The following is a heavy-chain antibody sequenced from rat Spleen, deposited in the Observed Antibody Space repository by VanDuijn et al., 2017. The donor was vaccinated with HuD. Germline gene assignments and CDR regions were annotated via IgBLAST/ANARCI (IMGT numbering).Heavy chain of an antibody. V-gene: IGHV5-58*01. CDR1: GFTFSNYW. J-gene: IGHJ2*01. Sequence: EVQLVESGGGLVQPGRSLKVSCVASGFTFSNYWMYWIRQAPGKGLEWVSSITGDGDRTYYPDSVKGRFTISRDNVENTVYLQMNSLRSEDTATYYCAKRYPGIITPFDNWGQGVMVTVSS. CDR3: AKRYPGIITPFDN. D-gene: IGHD1-4*01. CDR2: ITGDGDRT.